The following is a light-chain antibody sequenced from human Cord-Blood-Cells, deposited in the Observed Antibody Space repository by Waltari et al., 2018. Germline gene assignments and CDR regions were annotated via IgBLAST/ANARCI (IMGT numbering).Light chain of an antibody. CDR3: QQSYSTPLT. V-gene: IGKV1-39*01. Sequence: DIQMTQSTSSLSAYVGDRVTITCRASQSISSYLNWYQQKPGKAPKLLIYAASRLQSGVPSRFSGSGSGTDFTLTISSLQPEDVATYYWQQSYSTPLTFGGGTKVEIK. J-gene: IGKJ4*01. CDR2: AAS. CDR1: QSISSY.